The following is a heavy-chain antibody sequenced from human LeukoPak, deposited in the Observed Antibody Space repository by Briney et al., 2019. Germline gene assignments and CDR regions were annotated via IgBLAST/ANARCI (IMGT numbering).Heavy chain of an antibody. CDR1: GFTVSSNY. Sequence: QPGGSLRLSCAASGFTVSSNYMSWVRQAPGKGLEWVSVIYSGGSTYYADSVKGRFTISRDNSKNTLYLQMNSLRVEDTAVYYCARDLGRVAAMAPYYYYYMDVWGKGTTVTVSS. V-gene: IGHV3-53*01. CDR2: IYSGGST. D-gene: IGHD5-18*01. CDR3: ARDLGRVAAMAPYYYYYMDV. J-gene: IGHJ6*03.